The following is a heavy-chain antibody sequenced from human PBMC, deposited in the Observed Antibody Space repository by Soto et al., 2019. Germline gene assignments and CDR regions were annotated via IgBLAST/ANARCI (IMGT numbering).Heavy chain of an antibody. V-gene: IGHV3-33*01. Sequence: GGSLRLSCAASGFTFSSYGMHWVRQAPGKGLEWVAVIWYDGSNKYYADSVKGRFTISRDNSKNTLYLQMNSLRAEDTAVYYCARDYDSSGYHWSRIDYWGQGTLVTVSS. J-gene: IGHJ4*02. CDR1: GFTFSSYG. D-gene: IGHD3-22*01. CDR3: ARDYDSSGYHWSRIDY. CDR2: IWYDGSNK.